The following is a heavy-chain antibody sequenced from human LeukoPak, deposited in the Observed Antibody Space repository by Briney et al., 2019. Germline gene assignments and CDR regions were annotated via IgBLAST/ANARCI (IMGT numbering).Heavy chain of an antibody. CDR3: AREGAVAGSPGGFFDY. CDR1: GYTCTSYY. V-gene: IGHV1-46*01. J-gene: IGHJ4*02. D-gene: IGHD6-19*01. Sequence: ASVKVSCKASGYTCTSYYMHWVRQAPGQGLEWMGIINPSGGSTSYAQKFQGRVTMTRDTSTSTVYMELSSLRSEDTAVYYCAREGAVAGSPGGFFDYWGQGTLVTVSS. CDR2: INPSGGST.